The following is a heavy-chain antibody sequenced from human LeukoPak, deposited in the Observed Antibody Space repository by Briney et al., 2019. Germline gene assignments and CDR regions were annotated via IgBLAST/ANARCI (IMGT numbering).Heavy chain of an antibody. D-gene: IGHD6-13*01. V-gene: IGHV4-59*01. CDR1: GGSISSDY. J-gene: IGHJ3*02. CDR2: IDYSGST. CDR3: ARVFSQQLWAFDI. Sequence: SETLSLTCTVSGGSISSDYWSWVRQPPGKGLQWIGYIDYSGSTNYNPSLKSRVTISVDTSKKQFSLKLSSVTAADTAVYYCARVFSQQLWAFDIWGQGTMVTVSS.